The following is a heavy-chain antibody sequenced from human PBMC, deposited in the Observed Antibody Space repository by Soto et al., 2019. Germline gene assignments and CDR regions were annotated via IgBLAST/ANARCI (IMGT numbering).Heavy chain of an antibody. J-gene: IGHJ5*02. CDR1: GFTFSSYA. V-gene: IGHV3-23*01. CDR3: AKDSYDSSGYYSTSDWFDP. Sequence: GGSLRLSCAASGFTFSSYAMSWVRQAPGKGLEWVSAISGSGGSIYYADSVKGRFTISRDNSKNTLYLQMNSLRAEDTAVYYCAKDSYDSSGYYSTSDWFDPWGQGTLVTVSS. CDR2: ISGSGGSI. D-gene: IGHD3-22*01.